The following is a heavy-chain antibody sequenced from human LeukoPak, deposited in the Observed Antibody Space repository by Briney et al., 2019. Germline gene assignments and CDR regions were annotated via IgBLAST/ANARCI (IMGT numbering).Heavy chain of an antibody. J-gene: IGHJ4*02. CDR2: IYYSGST. V-gene: IGHV4-34*01. CDR1: GGSFSGYY. CDR3: ARDEGVAARPEY. D-gene: IGHD6-6*01. Sequence: SETLSLTCAVYGGSFSGYYWSWIRQPPGKGLEWIGTIYYSGSTYYNPSLKSRVTISVDTSRNQFSLKMASVTAADTAVYYCARDEGVAARPEYWGQGTLVTVSS.